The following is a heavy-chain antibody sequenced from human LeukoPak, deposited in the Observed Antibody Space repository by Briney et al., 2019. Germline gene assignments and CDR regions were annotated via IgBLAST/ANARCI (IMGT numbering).Heavy chain of an antibody. J-gene: IGHJ4*02. CDR1: GGSISSGSYY. CDR2: IYTSGST. D-gene: IGHD3-3*01. CDR3: ARVTSPAGDLWSGPLDY. V-gene: IGHV4-61*02. Sequence: PSETLSLTCTVSGGSISSGSYYWSWIRQPAGRGLGWIGRIYTSGSTNYNPSLKSRVTISVDTSKNQFSLKLSSVTAADTAVYYCARVTSPAGDLWSGPLDYWGQGTLVTVSS.